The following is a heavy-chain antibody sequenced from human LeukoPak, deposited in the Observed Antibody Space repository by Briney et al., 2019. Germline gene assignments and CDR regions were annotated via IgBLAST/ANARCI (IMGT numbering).Heavy chain of an antibody. D-gene: IGHD5-18*01. Sequence: SETLSLTCTVSGYSISSGYYWGWIRQPPGKGLEWIGYIYYSGSTNYNPSLKSRVTISVDTSKNQFSLRLSSVTAADTAVYYCARVRGYSYGYRIDYWGQGTLVTVSS. CDR2: IYYSGST. V-gene: IGHV4-61*01. CDR3: ARVRGYSYGYRIDY. CDR1: GYSISSGYY. J-gene: IGHJ4*02.